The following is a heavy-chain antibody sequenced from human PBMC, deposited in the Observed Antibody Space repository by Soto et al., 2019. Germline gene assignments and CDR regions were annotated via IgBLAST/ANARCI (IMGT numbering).Heavy chain of an antibody. CDR2: IYYSGST. CDR1: GGSISSGGYY. D-gene: IGHD3-10*01. J-gene: IGHJ5*02. V-gene: IGHV4-31*03. Sequence: SETLSLTCTVSGGSISSGGYYWSWIRQHPGKGLEWIGYIYYSGSTYYNPSLKSRVTISVDTSKNQFSLKLSSVTAADTAVYYCASGRDYYGSGSPLNWFDPWGQGTLVTVSS. CDR3: ASGRDYYGSGSPLNWFDP.